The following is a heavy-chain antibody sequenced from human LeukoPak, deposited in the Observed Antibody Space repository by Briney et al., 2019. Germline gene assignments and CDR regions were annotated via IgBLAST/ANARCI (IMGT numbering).Heavy chain of an antibody. J-gene: IGHJ6*03. CDR1: GGSISSYY. CDR3: ARDFRYCSSTSCRAGYYYYYMDV. V-gene: IGHV4-4*07. CDR2: IYSSGST. Sequence: SETLSLTCTVSGGSISSYYWSWLRQPAGKGLEWIGRIYSSGSTNYNPSLKSRVTMSVDTSKNQFSLKLSSVTAADTAVYYCARDFRYCSSTSCRAGYYYYYMDVWGKGTTVTVSS. D-gene: IGHD2-2*01.